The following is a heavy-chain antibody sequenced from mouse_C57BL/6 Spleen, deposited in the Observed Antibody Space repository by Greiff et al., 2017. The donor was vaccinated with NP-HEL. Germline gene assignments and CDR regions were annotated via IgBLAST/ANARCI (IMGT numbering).Heavy chain of an antibody. V-gene: IGHV1-81*01. CDR2: IYPRSGNT. J-gene: IGHJ2*01. Sequence: VQLQQSGAELARPGASVKLSCKASGYTFTSYGISWVKQRTGQGLEWIGEIYPRSGNTYYNEKFKGKATLTADKSSSTAYMELRSLTSEDSAVYFCARSPFITTVVANLYYFDYWGQGTTLTVSS. D-gene: IGHD1-1*01. CDR1: GYTFTSYG. CDR3: ARSPFITTVVANLYYFDY.